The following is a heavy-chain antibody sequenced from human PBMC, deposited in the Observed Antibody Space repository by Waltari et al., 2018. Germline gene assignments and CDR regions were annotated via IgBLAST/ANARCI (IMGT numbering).Heavy chain of an antibody. CDR3: ARIHRSITIFGVVISPTFDY. D-gene: IGHD3-3*01. Sequence: QVQLVQSGAEVKKPGASVKVSCKASGYTFTSYDINWVRQATGQGLEWMGWMNTNSGNTGYAKKCQGRVTMTRNTSISTAYMELSSLRSEDTAVYYCARIHRSITIFGVVISPTFDYWGQGTLVTVSS. CDR1: GYTFTSYD. J-gene: IGHJ4*02. CDR2: MNTNSGNT. V-gene: IGHV1-8*01.